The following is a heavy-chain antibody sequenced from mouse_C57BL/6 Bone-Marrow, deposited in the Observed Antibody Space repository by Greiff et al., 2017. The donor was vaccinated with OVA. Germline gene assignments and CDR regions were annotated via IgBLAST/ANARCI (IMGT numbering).Heavy chain of an antibody. V-gene: IGHV5-9-1*02. Sequence: DVHLVESGEGLVKPGGSLKLSCAASGFTFSSYAMSWVRQTPEKRLEWVAYISSGGDYIYYADTVKGRFTISRDNARNTLYLQMSSLKSEDTAMYYCTRGIYYEGYFDYWGQGTTLTVSS. CDR3: TRGIYYEGYFDY. J-gene: IGHJ2*01. CDR1: GFTFSSYA. CDR2: ISSGGDYI. D-gene: IGHD2-4*01.